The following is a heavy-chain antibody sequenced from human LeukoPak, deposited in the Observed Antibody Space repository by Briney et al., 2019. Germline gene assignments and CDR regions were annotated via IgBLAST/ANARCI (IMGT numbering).Heavy chain of an antibody. V-gene: IGHV3-7*01. Sequence: GGSLRLSCAASGFTFSNYWMSWVRQAPGKGLEWVANIKQDGSETYYVDSVKGRFTISRDNAKKSLCLQMNSLRAEHTGFYYCARSSGWNVIDRWGQGTLVTVSS. D-gene: IGHD6-19*01. J-gene: IGHJ5*02. CDR1: GFTFSNYW. CDR3: ARSSGWNVIDR. CDR2: IKQDGSET.